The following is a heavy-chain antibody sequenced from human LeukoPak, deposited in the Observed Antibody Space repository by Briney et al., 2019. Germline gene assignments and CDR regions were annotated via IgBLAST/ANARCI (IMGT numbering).Heavy chain of an antibody. V-gene: IGHV4-59*01. CDR1: SDSINDYY. Sequence: SETLSLTCTVSSDSINDYYWSWIRQPPGKGLEWIGYIYYSGGTNYNPSLKSRVTISLDTSKNQFSLKLTSVTAADTAVYYCARTGYNSAWNVYFDYWGQGTLVTVSS. D-gene: IGHD6-19*01. CDR2: IYYSGGT. CDR3: ARTGYNSAWNVYFDY. J-gene: IGHJ4*02.